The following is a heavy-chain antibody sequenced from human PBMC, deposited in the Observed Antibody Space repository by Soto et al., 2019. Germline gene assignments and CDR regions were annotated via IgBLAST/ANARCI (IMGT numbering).Heavy chain of an antibody. CDR1: GFTFTGYY. CDR2: INPNSGVA. Sequence: QVQLVQSGAEVKRPGASVKVSCTASGFTFTGYYMHWVRQAPGQGLEWIGWINPNSGVANYAQKFHDWVTITRDTSITTAYMELSGLKSDDTAVYFCAKDDAGHPDFWGQGTLVTVSS. CDR3: AKDDAGHPDF. V-gene: IGHV1-2*04. D-gene: IGHD6-13*01. J-gene: IGHJ4*02.